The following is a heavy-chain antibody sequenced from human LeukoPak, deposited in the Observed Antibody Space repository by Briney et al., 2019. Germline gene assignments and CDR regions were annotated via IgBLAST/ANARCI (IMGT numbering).Heavy chain of an antibody. CDR1: GFTFSNYG. D-gene: IGHD2-2*01. J-gene: IGHJ6*03. Sequence: GGSLRLSCAASGFTFSNYGMHWVRQAPGKGLEWVAVISYDGSNKYYADSVKGRFTISRDNSKNTLYLQMNSLRAEDTAVYYCAKAAGYCSSTSCYGDYYMDVWGKGTTVTVSS. V-gene: IGHV3-30*18. CDR2: ISYDGSNK. CDR3: AKAAGYCSSTSCYGDYYMDV.